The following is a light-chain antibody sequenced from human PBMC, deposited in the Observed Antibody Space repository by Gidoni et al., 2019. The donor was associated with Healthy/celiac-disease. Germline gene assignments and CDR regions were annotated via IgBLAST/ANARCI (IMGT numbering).Light chain of an antibody. Sequence: EIVLTQSPGTLSLSPGERATLSCRASQSVSSSYLAWYQQKPGQAPRLLIYGASSRANGIPERFSGSGSVTDFTLTISRLDPEDFAVYYCQQDGRSLTFXGXTKVEIK. CDR2: GAS. CDR1: QSVSSSY. J-gene: IGKJ4*01. V-gene: IGKV3-20*01. CDR3: QQDGRSLT.